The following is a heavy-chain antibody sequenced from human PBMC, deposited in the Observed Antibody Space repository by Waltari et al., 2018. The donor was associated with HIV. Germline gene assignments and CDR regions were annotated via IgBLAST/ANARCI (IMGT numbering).Heavy chain of an antibody. CDR1: GFTFSNFS. Sequence: EVQLVESGGGLVKPGGSLRLSCAASGFTFSNFSMNWVRQAPGKGRGWVSSISSVSSYIYYADSVKGRFTISRDNAKNSLYLQMNSLRVEDTAVYYCARVNTMVQGVRVYYYGMDVWGQGTTVTVSS. CDR2: ISSVSSYI. J-gene: IGHJ6*02. V-gene: IGHV3-21*01. CDR3: ARVNTMVQGVRVYYYGMDV. D-gene: IGHD3-10*01.